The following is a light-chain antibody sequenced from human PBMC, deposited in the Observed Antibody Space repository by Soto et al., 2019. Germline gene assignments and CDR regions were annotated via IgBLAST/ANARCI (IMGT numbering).Light chain of an antibody. CDR1: HVISSW. CDR3: QQYGSSPLT. J-gene: IGKJ2*01. Sequence: DIQMTQSPSSVSASVGDRVTITCRASHVISSWLAWYQQKPGKAPKLLIYAASSRATGIPDRFSGSGSGTDFTLTISRLEPEDFAVYYCQQYGSSPLTFGQGTKLEIK. V-gene: IGKV1-12*01. CDR2: AAS.